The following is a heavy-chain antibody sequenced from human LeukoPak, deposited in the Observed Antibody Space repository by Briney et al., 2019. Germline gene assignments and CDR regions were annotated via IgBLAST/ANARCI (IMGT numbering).Heavy chain of an antibody. CDR3: TRIYYDFWSGCPDY. V-gene: IGHV3-7*01. CDR2: IKEDGSEK. Sequence: PGGSLRLSCVASGSTFSTYWMSWVRQAPGKGLEWVANIKEDGSEKYYVDSVKGRFTISRDNAKNSLYLQMNSLRAEDTALYYCTRIYYDFWSGCPDYWGQGTLVTVSS. J-gene: IGHJ4*02. CDR1: GSTFSTYW. D-gene: IGHD3-3*01.